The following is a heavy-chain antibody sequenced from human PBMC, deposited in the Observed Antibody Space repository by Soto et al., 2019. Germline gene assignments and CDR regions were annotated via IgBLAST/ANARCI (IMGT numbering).Heavy chain of an antibody. CDR2: IYYSGST. Sequence: PSETLSLTCTVSGGSISSDDYYWSWIRQAPGKGLEWIGYIYYSGSTNYNPSLKSRVTISVDTSKNQFSLKLSSVTAADTAVYYCARQGARGYSISTSKAPYYYGMDVWGQGTTVTVSS. CDR3: ARQGARGYSISTSKAPYYYGMDV. D-gene: IGHD2-2*01. V-gene: IGHV4-61*08. CDR1: GGSISSDDYY. J-gene: IGHJ6*02.